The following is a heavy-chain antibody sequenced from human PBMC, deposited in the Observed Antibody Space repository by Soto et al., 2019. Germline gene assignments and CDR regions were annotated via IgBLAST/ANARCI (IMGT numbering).Heavy chain of an antibody. CDR1: GGPFSGYY. CDR3: TKQQLVLGSWYYYGMDV. Sequence: SETLSLTCAVYGGPFSGYYWSWIRQPPGKGLEWIGEINHSGSTNYNPSLKSRVTISVDTSKNQFSLKLSSVTAADTAVYYCTKQQLVLGSWYYYGMDVWGQGTTVTVSS. J-gene: IGHJ6*02. D-gene: IGHD6-13*01. CDR2: INHSGST. V-gene: IGHV4-34*01.